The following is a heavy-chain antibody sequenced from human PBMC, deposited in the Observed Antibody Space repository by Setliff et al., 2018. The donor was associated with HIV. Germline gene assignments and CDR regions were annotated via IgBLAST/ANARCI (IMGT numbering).Heavy chain of an antibody. CDR3: AHSPEFYSSVV. Sequence: SGPTLVNPPQTLTLTCTFSGFSLTTSGVGVGLIRQPPGKALEWLALIYWDDDKRYSPSLKSRLTVTKDTSKNQVVLTMTNMDPVDTATYYCAHSPEFYSSVVWGQGTLVTVSS. V-gene: IGHV2-5*02. CDR1: GFSLTTSGVG. CDR2: IYWDDDK. J-gene: IGHJ4*02. D-gene: IGHD6-6*01.